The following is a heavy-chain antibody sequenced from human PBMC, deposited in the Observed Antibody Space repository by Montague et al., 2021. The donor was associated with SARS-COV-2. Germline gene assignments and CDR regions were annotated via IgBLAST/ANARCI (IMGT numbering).Heavy chain of an antibody. D-gene: IGHD3-10*01. CDR3: ASFTMVRGAPGYGMDV. CDR2: ISTRSTYT. V-gene: IGHV3-11*03. Sequence: SLRLSCAASGFTFSDCYMTWIRQAPGKGLEWLSYISTRSTYTNYADSVKGRFTISRDDAKNSLYLQMNSLRAEDTAVYYRASFTMVRGAPGYGMDVWGQGATVTVSS. J-gene: IGHJ6*02. CDR1: GFTFSDCY.